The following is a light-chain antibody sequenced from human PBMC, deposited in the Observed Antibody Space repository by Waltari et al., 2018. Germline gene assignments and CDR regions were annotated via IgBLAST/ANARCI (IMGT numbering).Light chain of an antibody. CDR3: SSYTISNTWV. J-gene: IGLJ3*02. Sequence: QAALPQPASVSGSPGQSISISCTGTSSDIGHYNFVSWYQHYPGKAPKLIIYEVSDRPSGVSHRFSGSKSGNTASLTISGLQAEDEADFYCSSYTISNTWVFGGGTKLTVL. CDR2: EVS. V-gene: IGLV2-14*01. CDR1: SSDIGHYNF.